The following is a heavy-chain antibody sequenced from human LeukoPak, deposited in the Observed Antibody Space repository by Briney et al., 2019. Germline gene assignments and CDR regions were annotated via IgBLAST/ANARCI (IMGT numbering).Heavy chain of an antibody. J-gene: IGHJ4*02. CDR1: GFXFTSNG. Sequence: PGKSLRLSCEASGFXFTSNGIHWVRQAPGKGLEWVAVMWYDGSTKYYSDSVKGRFTISRDNSKNTLYLQMNSLRAEDTAVYYCAGGQGDTSGSYYNYFDLWGQGTLVTVSS. CDR3: AGGQGDTSGSYYNYFDL. CDR2: MWYDGSTK. D-gene: IGHD3-10*01. V-gene: IGHV3-33*01.